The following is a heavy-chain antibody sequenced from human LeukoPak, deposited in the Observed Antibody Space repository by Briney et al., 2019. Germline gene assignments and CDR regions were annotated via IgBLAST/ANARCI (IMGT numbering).Heavy chain of an antibody. CDR3: AGSYSSSWYGHYFHY. J-gene: IGHJ4*02. D-gene: IGHD6-13*01. Sequence: SETLSLTCTVAGGSISSGDYYWSWIRQPPGKGLEWIGYIYYSGSTYYNPSLKSRVTISVDTSKNQFSLKLSSVTAADTAVYYCAGSYSSSWYGHYFHYWGQGTLVTVSS. CDR2: IYYSGST. CDR1: GGSISSGDYY. V-gene: IGHV4-30-4*08.